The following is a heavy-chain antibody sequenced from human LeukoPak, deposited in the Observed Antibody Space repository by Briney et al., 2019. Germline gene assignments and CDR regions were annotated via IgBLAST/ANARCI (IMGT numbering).Heavy chain of an antibody. CDR2: ISFDGSDK. V-gene: IGHV3-30*18. CDR3: AELGITMIGGV. J-gene: IGHJ6*04. CDR1: GFTFNNYG. Sequence: PGGSLRLSCAGSGFTFNNYGIHWVRQAPGKGLEWVAVISFDGSDKYHADSVKGRFTISRDHSKNTLYLQMNSLRAEDTAVYYCAELGITMIGGVWGKGTTVTISS. D-gene: IGHD3-10*02.